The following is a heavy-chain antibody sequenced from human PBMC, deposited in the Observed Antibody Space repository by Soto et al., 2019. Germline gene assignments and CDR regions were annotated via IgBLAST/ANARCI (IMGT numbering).Heavy chain of an antibody. V-gene: IGHV3-30-3*01. Sequence: SCXPSXFKFCSYRLSRFRQATDKGLEWMAVISYDGSNKYYADSVKGRFTISRDNSKNTLYLQMNSLRAEDTAVYYCARDQERRGDSSGYYVPDAFDIWGQGTMVTVSS. CDR1: XFKFCSYR. J-gene: IGHJ3*02. CDR2: ISYDGSNK. CDR3: ARDQERRGDSSGYYVPDAFDI. D-gene: IGHD3-22*01.